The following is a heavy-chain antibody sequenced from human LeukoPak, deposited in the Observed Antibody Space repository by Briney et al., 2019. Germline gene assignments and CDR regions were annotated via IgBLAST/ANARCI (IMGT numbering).Heavy chain of an antibody. V-gene: IGHV4-34*01. CDR2: INHSGST. J-gene: IGHJ4*02. Sequence: PSETLSLTCAVCGGSFSGYYWSWIRQPPGKGLEWIGEINHSGSTNYNPSLKSRVTISVDTSKNQFSLKLSSVTAADTAVYYCARSLYYYDSSGFDYWGQGTLVTVSS. CDR3: ARSLYYYDSSGFDY. D-gene: IGHD3-22*01. CDR1: GGSFSGYY.